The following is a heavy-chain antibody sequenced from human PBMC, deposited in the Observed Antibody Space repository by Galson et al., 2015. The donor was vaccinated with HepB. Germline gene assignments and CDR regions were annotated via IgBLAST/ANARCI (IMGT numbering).Heavy chain of an antibody. Sequence: SLRLSCAASGFTFSSYAMHWVRQAPGKGLEWVAAISYDGSNKYYADSVKGRFTISRDNSKNTLYLQMNSLRAEDTAVYYCARDKDVTIFGVVVDYYYYMDVWGKGTTVTVSS. D-gene: IGHD3-3*01. J-gene: IGHJ6*03. CDR2: ISYDGSNK. V-gene: IGHV3-30-3*01. CDR3: ARDKDVTIFGVVVDYYYYMDV. CDR1: GFTFSSYA.